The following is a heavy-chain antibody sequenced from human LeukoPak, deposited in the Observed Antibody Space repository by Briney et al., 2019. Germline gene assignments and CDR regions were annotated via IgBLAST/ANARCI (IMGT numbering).Heavy chain of an antibody. V-gene: IGHV3-23*01. CDR1: GFTFRSYA. D-gene: IGHD3-22*01. Sequence: GGSLRLSCAASGFTFRSYAMSWVRQAPGKGLEWVSTVTGGGGTTYYADSVKGRFTISRDNSKNTLYLQMNSLRAEDTAVYYCASTTYYYDSSGYYPIDYWGQGTLVTVSS. CDR2: VTGGGGTT. J-gene: IGHJ4*02. CDR3: ASTTYYYDSSGYYPIDY.